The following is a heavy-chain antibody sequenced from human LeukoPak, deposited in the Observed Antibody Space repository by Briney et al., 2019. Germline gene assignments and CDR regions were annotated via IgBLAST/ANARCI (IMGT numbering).Heavy chain of an antibody. CDR2: ISSTSSNR. CDR3: VKVRGRARVGYFDY. Sequence: PGGSVRLSCAASGFTFSTYSMNWVRQARGKGLEWVSYISSTSSNRYYADSVKGRFTISRDNAKNSLYLHMNSLRDEDTAIYYCVKVRGRARVGYFDYWGQGTLVTVSS. D-gene: IGHD1-26*01. J-gene: IGHJ4*02. V-gene: IGHV3-48*02. CDR1: GFTFSTYS.